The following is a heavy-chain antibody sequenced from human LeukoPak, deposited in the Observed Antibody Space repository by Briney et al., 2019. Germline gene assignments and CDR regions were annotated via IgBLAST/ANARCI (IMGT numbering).Heavy chain of an antibody. CDR3: ARGTCSGGSCYSGYYFDY. CDR1: GGSFSGYY. CDR2: INHSGSA. Sequence: SETLSLTCAVYGGSFSGYYWSWIRQPPGKGLEWIGEINHSGSANYNPSLKSRVTISVDTSKNQFSLKLSSVTAADTAVYYCARGTCSGGSCYSGYYFDYWGQGTLVTVSS. D-gene: IGHD2-15*01. V-gene: IGHV4-34*01. J-gene: IGHJ4*02.